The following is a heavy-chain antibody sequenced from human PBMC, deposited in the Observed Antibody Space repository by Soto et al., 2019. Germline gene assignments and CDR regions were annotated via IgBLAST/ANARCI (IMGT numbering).Heavy chain of an antibody. Sequence: QLHLVHSGAVVKKPGASVTVSCSASGYPVTAYYMHWVRQAPGRGLEWMGGINPATGAAKYTQTFRGRVTMTSGTSTSTVLMELRGLTSEDTAVFYCARGGGVGVAGSAAFDMWGQGTLVTVSS. J-gene: IGHJ3*02. CDR3: ARGGGVGVAGSAAFDM. CDR2: INPATGAA. V-gene: IGHV1-2*02. D-gene: IGHD3-3*01. CDR1: GYPVTAYY.